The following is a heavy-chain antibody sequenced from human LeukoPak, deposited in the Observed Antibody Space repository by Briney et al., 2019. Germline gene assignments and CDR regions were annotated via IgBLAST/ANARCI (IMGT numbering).Heavy chain of an antibody. CDR1: GFTFSSYA. Sequence: GGSLRLSCAASGFTFSSYAMSWVRQAPGKGLEWVSAITGSGGSTYYADSVKGRFTISRDNSKNTLYLQMNSLRAEGTAVYYCAKRYCSSTSCYNFDYWGQGTLVTVSS. D-gene: IGHD2-2*02. CDR2: ITGSGGST. CDR3: AKRYCSSTSCYNFDY. V-gene: IGHV3-23*01. J-gene: IGHJ4*02.